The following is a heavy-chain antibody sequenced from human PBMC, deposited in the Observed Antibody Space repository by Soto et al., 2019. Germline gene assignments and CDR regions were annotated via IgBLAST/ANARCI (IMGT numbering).Heavy chain of an antibody. V-gene: IGHV3-74*01. CDR3: AVVIPRDY. Sequence: EVHLVESGGGLVQPGGSLRLSCAASAFTFSSYWMHWVRQAPGKGLVWVSRINSDGSTTSYADSVKGRFTISRDNAKNAPYLQMSRRRAEETAVYCCAVVIPRDYWGQGTLGTVSA. CDR1: AFTFSSYW. D-gene: IGHD2-21*01. J-gene: IGHJ4*02. CDR2: INSDGSTT.